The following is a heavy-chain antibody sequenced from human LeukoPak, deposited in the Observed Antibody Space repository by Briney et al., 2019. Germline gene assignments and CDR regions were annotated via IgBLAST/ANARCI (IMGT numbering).Heavy chain of an antibody. Sequence: GGSLRLSCAASGFTFSSYAMSWVRQAPGKGLECVSAISGSGDNTYYADSVKDRFTISRDKSKNTLYLQMNSLGAEDTAVYYCAKNRGNYYYFDYWGQGTLVTVSS. J-gene: IGHJ4*02. CDR1: GFTFSSYA. D-gene: IGHD4-11*01. CDR2: ISGSGDNT. CDR3: AKNRGNYYYFDY. V-gene: IGHV3-23*01.